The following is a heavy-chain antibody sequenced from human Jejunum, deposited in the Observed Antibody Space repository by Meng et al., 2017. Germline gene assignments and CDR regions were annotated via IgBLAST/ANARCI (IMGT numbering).Heavy chain of an antibody. CDR1: GFSFNTYA. CDR3: ARGRSWSKYWIIDY. V-gene: IGHV3-23*01. Sequence: GESLKISCSASGFSFNTYAMTWVRQAPGKGLEWVSSISGGGGDTYYADSVKGRFTILRDNSKSTLFLQMSSLRAEDAALYYCARGRSWSKYWIIDYWGQGKLVTVSS. D-gene: IGHD1-1*01. CDR2: ISGGGGDT. J-gene: IGHJ4*02.